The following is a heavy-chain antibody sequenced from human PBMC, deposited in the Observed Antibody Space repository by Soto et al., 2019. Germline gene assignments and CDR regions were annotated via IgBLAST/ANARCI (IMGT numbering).Heavy chain of an antibody. CDR3: ARGVGLVVVIQIYY. Sequence: QVQLVESGGGEVQPGRSLRLSCAASGFTFSSYAMHWVRQAPGKGLEWVAVISYDGSNKYYADSVKGRFTISRDNSKNTLYLQMNSLRAEDTAVYYCARGVGLVVVIQIYYWGQGTLVTVSS. CDR1: GFTFSSYA. D-gene: IGHD3-22*01. V-gene: IGHV3-30-3*01. J-gene: IGHJ4*02. CDR2: ISYDGSNK.